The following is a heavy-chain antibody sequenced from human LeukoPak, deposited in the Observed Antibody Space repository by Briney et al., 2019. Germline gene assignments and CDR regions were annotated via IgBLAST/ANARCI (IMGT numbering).Heavy chain of an antibody. CDR2: IKQDGSAK. J-gene: IGHJ4*02. V-gene: IGHV3-7*01. CDR1: GFTLSNAW. Sequence: GGSLRLSCAASGFTLSNAWMSWVRQAPGKGLEWVANIKQDGSAKYYVDSVRGRFTISRDNAKTSLYLQMNSLRAEDTAVYYCARDGPSVGIDFWGQGALVTVSS. CDR3: ARDGPSVGIDF. D-gene: IGHD7-27*01.